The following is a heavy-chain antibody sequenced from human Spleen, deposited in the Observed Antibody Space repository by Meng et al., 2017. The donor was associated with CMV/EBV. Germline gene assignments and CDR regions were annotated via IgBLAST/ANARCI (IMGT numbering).Heavy chain of an antibody. D-gene: IGHD2-15*01. Sequence: ASVKVSCKASGYIFTSYGISWVRQDPGQGLEWMGWISAYNGNTNYAQKFQDRVTMTTDTSTSTAYLELRSLRSDDTAVYYCARDEAEYCSGLMCLDNRNDYWGQGTLVTVSS. CDR2: ISAYNGNT. J-gene: IGHJ4*02. CDR1: GYIFTSYG. CDR3: ARDEAEYCSGLMCLDNRNDY. V-gene: IGHV1-18*01.